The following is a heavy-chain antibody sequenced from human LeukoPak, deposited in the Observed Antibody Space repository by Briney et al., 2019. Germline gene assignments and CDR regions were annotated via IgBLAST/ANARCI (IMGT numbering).Heavy chain of an antibody. V-gene: IGHV4-34*10. CDR3: ARSRQASGLLSS. CDR2: INHSGST. Sequence: SETLSLTCAVYGGSFSGYYWSWIRQPPGKGLEWIGEINHSGSTNYNPSLKSRFTISVDRPKNQFFLNVTSLTAADTAVYYCARSRQASGLLSSWGQGTPVVVSS. CDR1: GGSFSGYY. D-gene: IGHD3-10*01. J-gene: IGHJ5*02.